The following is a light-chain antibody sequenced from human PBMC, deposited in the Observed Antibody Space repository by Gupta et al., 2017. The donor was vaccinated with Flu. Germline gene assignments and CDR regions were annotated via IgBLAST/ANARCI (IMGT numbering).Light chain of an antibody. V-gene: IGLV2-11*01. Sequence: QSALTQPRSVSGSPGQSVTISCTGTSSDVGGYNYVSWYQQHPGKAPKLMIYDVSKRPSGVPDRFSGSKSGNTASLTISGLQAEDEADYYCCSYAGSYTLYVFGTGTKVNGL. CDR2: DVS. CDR1: SSDVGGYNY. CDR3: CSYAGSYTLYV. J-gene: IGLJ1*01.